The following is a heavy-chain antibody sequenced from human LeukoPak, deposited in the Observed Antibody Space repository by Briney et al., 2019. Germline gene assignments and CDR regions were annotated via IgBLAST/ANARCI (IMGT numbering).Heavy chain of an antibody. CDR1: GFTFSSYS. CDR2: ISSSSSYI. J-gene: IGHJ4*02. Sequence: GGSLRLSCAASGFTFSSYSMNWVRQAPGKGLEWVSSISSSSSYIYYADSVKGRFTISRDNAKNSLYLQMNSLRAEDMAVYYCARAPYCSGGSCYRKLFDYWGQGTLVTSPQ. V-gene: IGHV3-21*01. D-gene: IGHD2-15*01. CDR3: ARAPYCSGGSCYRKLFDY.